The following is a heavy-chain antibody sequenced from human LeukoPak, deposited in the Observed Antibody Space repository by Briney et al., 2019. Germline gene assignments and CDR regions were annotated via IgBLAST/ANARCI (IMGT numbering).Heavy chain of an antibody. CDR2: INPSGGST. V-gene: IGHV1-46*01. Sequence: GASVMVFCKASGYTFTSDYMHWVRQAPAQGLEGMGIINPSGGSTSYAQKFQGRVTMTRDTSTSTVYMELSSLRSEDTAVYYCARDGGYSYGRGFDYWGQGTLVTVSS. CDR3: ARDGGYSYGRGFDY. CDR1: GYTFTSDY. J-gene: IGHJ4*02. D-gene: IGHD5-18*01.